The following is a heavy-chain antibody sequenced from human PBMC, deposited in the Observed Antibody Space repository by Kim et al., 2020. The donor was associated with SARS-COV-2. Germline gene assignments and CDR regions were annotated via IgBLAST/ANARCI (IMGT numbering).Heavy chain of an antibody. CDR1: GFTFSSYG. V-gene: IGHV3-23*01. D-gene: IGHD6-19*01. J-gene: IGHJ6*01. CDR3: AKVDSAGLDYYYGMDV. CDR2: ISRSGGST. Sequence: GGSLRLSCAASGFTFSSYGMSWVRQAPGKGLEWVSVISRSGGSTYYADSEKGRFTISRDNSKTTLYLQKTSLTAEDTAVYYCAKVDSAGLDYYYGMDVWG.